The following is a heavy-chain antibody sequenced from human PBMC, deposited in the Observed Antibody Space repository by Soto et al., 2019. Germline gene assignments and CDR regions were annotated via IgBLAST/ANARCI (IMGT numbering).Heavy chain of an antibody. V-gene: IGHV3-33*01. J-gene: IGHJ4*02. CDR1: GFTFSSDG. CDR3: ARDRGYSSSYELDY. CDR2: IWYDGSNK. D-gene: IGHD6-6*01. Sequence: GGSLRLSCAASGFTFSSDGMHWVRQAPGKGLEWVAVIWYDGSNKYYADSVKGRFTISRDNSKNTLYLQMNSLRAEDTAVYYCARDRGYSSSYELDYWGQGTLVTVSS.